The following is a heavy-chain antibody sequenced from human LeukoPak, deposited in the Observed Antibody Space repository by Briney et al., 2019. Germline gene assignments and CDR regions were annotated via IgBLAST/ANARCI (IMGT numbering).Heavy chain of an antibody. Sequence: GGSLRLSCAASGFTVSSNYMSWVREAPGKGLGWGSLIYNGGSTYYADPVKGRFTISRDNSKNSLYLEMNSLRVEDTAVYYCARSAGIAATIVLGYWGQGTLVTVSS. CDR3: ARSAGIAATIVLGY. CDR1: GFTVSSNY. D-gene: IGHD5-12*01. J-gene: IGHJ4*02. V-gene: IGHV3-66*01. CDR2: IYNGGST.